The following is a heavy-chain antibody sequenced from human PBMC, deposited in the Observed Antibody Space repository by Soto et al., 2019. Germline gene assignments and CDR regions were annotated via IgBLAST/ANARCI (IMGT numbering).Heavy chain of an antibody. CDR1: GYTFTRYY. V-gene: IGHV1-46*01. J-gene: IGHJ4*02. Sequence: ASVKVSCKASGYTFTRYYIHWVRQAPGQGLQWMGIINPSGGGTSYAQQFQGRLTMTRDTSTNTVYMELSSLRSEDTAMYYCARDWADSYATGSPLGDWGQGTLVTVSS. D-gene: IGHD3-10*01. CDR2: INPSGGGT. CDR3: ARDWADSYATGSPLGD.